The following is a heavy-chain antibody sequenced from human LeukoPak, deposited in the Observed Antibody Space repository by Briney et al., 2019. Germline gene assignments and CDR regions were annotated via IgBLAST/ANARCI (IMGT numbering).Heavy chain of an antibody. V-gene: IGHV4-39*07. CDR1: GGSISGSSYY. CDR3: ARYYGTLFDY. Sequence: SETLSLTCTVSGGSISGSSYYWGWIRQPPGKGLEWIGSIYYSGSTYYNPSLKSRVTISVDTSKNQFSLKLSSVTAADTAVYYCARYYGTLFDYWGQGTLATVSS. CDR2: IYYSGST. D-gene: IGHD4-17*01. J-gene: IGHJ4*02.